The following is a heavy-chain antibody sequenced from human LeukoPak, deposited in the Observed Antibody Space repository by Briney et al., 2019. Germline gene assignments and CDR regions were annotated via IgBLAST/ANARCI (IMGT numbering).Heavy chain of an antibody. CDR2: ISTSGDTI. V-gene: IGHV3-48*04. CDR1: GFTFSRFY. J-gene: IGHJ4*02. D-gene: IGHD6-13*01. CDR3: ARDLAAVTPPVFDY. Sequence: GGSLRLSCAASGFTFSRFYMNWVRQAPGKGLEWVSYISTSGDTIDYADSVKGRFTISRDNAKNSLYLQMNSLRAEDTAVYYCARDLAAVTPPVFDYWGQGTLVTVSS.